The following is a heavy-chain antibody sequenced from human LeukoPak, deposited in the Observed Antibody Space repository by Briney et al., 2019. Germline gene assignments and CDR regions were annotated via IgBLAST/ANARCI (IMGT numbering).Heavy chain of an antibody. J-gene: IGHJ5*02. CDR3: ARDRGRDYGDYNWFDP. V-gene: IGHV3-21*01. CDR2: ISSSSSYI. CDR1: GFTFSSYS. D-gene: IGHD4-17*01. Sequence: GGSLRLSCAASGFTFSSYSMNWVRQAPGKRLEWVSSISSSSSYIYYADSVKGRFTISRDNAKNSLYLQMNSLRAEDTAVYYCARDRGRDYGDYNWFDPWGQGTLVTVSS.